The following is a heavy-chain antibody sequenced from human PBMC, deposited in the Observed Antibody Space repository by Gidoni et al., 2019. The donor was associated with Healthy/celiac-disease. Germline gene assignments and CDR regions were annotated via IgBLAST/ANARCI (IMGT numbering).Heavy chain of an antibody. Sequence: EVQLVESGGGLVQHGRSLRLSCAASGFTFADYAMHWVRQAPGKGLEWVSGISWNSGSIGYADSVKGRFTISRDNAKNSLYLQMNSLRAEDTALYYCAKDTVGAPSHAFDIWGQGTMVTVSS. CDR1: GFTFADYA. D-gene: IGHD1-26*01. V-gene: IGHV3-9*01. CDR3: AKDTVGAPSHAFDI. CDR2: ISWNSGSI. J-gene: IGHJ3*02.